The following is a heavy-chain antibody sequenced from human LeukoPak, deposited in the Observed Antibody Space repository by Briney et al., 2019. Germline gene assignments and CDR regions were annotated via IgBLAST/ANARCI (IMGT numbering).Heavy chain of an antibody. D-gene: IGHD3-9*01. V-gene: IGHV3-21*01. J-gene: IGHJ4*02. CDR2: ISSSSSYI. CDR3: ARGLGYFDWLSVDY. Sequence: GGSLRLSCAASGFTFSSYSMNWVRQAPGKGLEWVSSISSSSSYIYYADSVKGRFTISRDNAKNSLYLQMNSLRAEDTAVCYCARGLGYFDWLSVDYWGQGTLVTVSS. CDR1: GFTFSSYS.